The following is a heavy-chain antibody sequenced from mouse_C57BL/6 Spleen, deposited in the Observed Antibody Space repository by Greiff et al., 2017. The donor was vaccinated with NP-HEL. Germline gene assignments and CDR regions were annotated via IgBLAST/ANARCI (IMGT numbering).Heavy chain of an antibody. CDR3: AGGLETAQAAA. D-gene: IGHD3-2*02. V-gene: IGHV1-69*01. CDR2: IDPSDSYT. J-gene: IGHJ3*01. CDR1: GYTFTSYW. Sequence: QVQLQQPGAELVMPGASVKLSCKASGYTFTSYWMHWVKQRPGQGLEWIGEIDPSDSYTNYNQKFKGKSTLTVDKSSSTAYMQLSSLTSADSAVYYCAGGLETAQAAAWGQGTLVTVSA.